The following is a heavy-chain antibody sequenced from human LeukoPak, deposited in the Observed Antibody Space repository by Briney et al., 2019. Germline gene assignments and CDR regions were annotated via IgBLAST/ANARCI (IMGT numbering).Heavy chain of an antibody. V-gene: IGHV3-23*01. CDR3: AKTTGYYSSSPLDY. J-gene: IGHJ4*02. D-gene: IGHD3-9*01. CDR1: GFTSSSYA. Sequence: TGGSLRLSCADSGFTSSSYAMKWVRQAPGKVLEWVSNISGSGDYTYYADSVKGRFTISRDNSKNTLYLQMNSLRAEDTAVYYCAKTTGYYSSSPLDYWGQGTLVTVSS. CDR2: ISGSGDYT.